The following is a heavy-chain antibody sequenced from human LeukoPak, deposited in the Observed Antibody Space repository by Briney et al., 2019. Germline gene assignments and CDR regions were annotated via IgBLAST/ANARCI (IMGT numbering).Heavy chain of an antibody. D-gene: IGHD3-16*01. J-gene: IGHJ4*02. V-gene: IGHV3-7*01. CDR1: GFTFRYYW. Sequence: GGSLRLSCAASGFTFRYYWMSWVRQAPGKGLEWVANIKEDGSEEYYVDSVKGRITVSRDNAKNSLYLQVNSLRVEDTAVYYCVRDNYGYSDYWGQGTLVTVSS. CDR3: VRDNYGYSDY. CDR2: IKEDGSEE.